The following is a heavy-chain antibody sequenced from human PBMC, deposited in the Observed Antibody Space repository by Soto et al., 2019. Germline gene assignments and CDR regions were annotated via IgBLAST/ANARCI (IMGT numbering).Heavy chain of an antibody. CDR2: IIPIFGTA. V-gene: IGHV1-69*12. CDR3: ARAADCSGGSCLPHFDY. CDR1: GGTFSSYA. D-gene: IGHD2-15*01. J-gene: IGHJ4*02. Sequence: QVQLVQSGAEVKKPGSSVKVSCQASGGTFSSYAISWVRQAPGQGLEWMGGIIPIFGTANYAQKFQGRVTITADESTSTAYMELSSLRSEDTAVYYCARAADCSGGSCLPHFDYWGQGTLVTVSS.